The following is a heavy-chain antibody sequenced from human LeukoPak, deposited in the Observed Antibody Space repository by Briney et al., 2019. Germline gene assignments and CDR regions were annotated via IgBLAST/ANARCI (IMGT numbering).Heavy chain of an antibody. Sequence: GGSLRLSCAASGFTFSSYGMHWVRQAPGKGLEWVAVIWYDGSNKYYADSVKGRFTISRDNSKNTLYMEMNSLRAEDTAVYYCARQLGSGVFDIWGQGTVVTVSS. V-gene: IGHV3-33*01. D-gene: IGHD1-26*01. J-gene: IGHJ3*02. CDR2: IWYDGSNK. CDR3: ARQLGSGVFDI. CDR1: GFTFSSYG.